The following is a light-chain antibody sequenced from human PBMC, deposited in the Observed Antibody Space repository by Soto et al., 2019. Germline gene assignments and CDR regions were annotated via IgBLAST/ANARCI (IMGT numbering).Light chain of an antibody. CDR3: QSYDSSLRGSV. V-gene: IGLV1-40*01. J-gene: IGLJ1*01. CDR1: SSNIGAEYD. Sequence: QSVLTQPPSLSGAPGQRVTISFTGSSSNIGAEYDVHWYQQVPGTAPKLLIFGNSNRPSGVPDRFSGSKSDTSASLAITGLQAEVEADCYCQSYDSSLRGSVFGTGTKVTVL. CDR2: GNS.